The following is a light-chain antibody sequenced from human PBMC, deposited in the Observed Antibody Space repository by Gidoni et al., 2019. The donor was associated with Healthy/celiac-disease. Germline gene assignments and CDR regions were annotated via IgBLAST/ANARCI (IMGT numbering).Light chain of an antibody. CDR2: DAS. CDR3: QQRSNWYT. Sequence: ETVLSQSPATLSLSPGERATLSCRASQSVSSYLAWYQQKPGQAPRLLIYDASNRATGIPARFSGSGSGTDFTRTISSLEPEDFAVYYCQQRSNWYTFGQGTKLEIK. CDR1: QSVSSY. J-gene: IGKJ2*01. V-gene: IGKV3-11*01.